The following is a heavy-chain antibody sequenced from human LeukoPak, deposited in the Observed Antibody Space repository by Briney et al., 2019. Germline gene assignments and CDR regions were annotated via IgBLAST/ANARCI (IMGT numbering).Heavy chain of an antibody. Sequence: PSGTLSLTCAVSGGSISSSHWWSWVRQPPGKGLEWIGEIYHSGSTNYTPSLKSRVTISVDKSKNQFSLKLSSVTAADTAVYYCATSIFGVVIPPMDVWGKGTTVTVSS. CDR1: GGSISSSHW. D-gene: IGHD3-3*01. CDR3: ATSIFGVVIPPMDV. V-gene: IGHV4-4*02. CDR2: IYHSGST. J-gene: IGHJ6*03.